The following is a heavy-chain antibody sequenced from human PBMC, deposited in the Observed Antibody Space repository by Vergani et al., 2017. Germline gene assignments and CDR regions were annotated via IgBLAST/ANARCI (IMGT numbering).Heavy chain of an antibody. J-gene: IGHJ4*02. CDR3: ARTESFILRYFHWAL. D-gene: IGHD3-9*01. CDR1: ADSISSGSYY. Sequence: QVQLQESGPGLVKPSQTLSLTCAVSADSISSGSYYWGWIRQPPGKSLEWIGSIYYSGLTYYNPSLKSRVAISVDTSKNQFSLKVTSVTAADTAVYFCARTESFILRYFHWALWGQGTLVTVSS. V-gene: IGHV4-39*01. CDR2: IYYSGLT.